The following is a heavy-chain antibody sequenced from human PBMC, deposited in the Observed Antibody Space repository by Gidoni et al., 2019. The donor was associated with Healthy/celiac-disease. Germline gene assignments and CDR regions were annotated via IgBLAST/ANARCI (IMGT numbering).Heavy chain of an antibody. Sequence: QLQLQESGPGLVKPSETLSLTCTVAGGSISSSSYYWGWIRQPPGKGLEWIGSIYYSGSTSYNPSLKSRVTISVDTSKNQFSLKLSSVTAADTAVYYCARCSRAGKVIDYWGQGTLVTVSS. V-gene: IGHV4-39*01. CDR3: ARCSRAGKVIDY. CDR2: IYYSGST. J-gene: IGHJ4*02. D-gene: IGHD6-19*01. CDR1: GGSISSSSYY.